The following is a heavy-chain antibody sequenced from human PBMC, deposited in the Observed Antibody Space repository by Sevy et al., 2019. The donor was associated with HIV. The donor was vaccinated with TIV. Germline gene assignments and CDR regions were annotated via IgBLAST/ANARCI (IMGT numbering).Heavy chain of an antibody. V-gene: IGHV3-21*01. Sequence: GGSLRLSCAASGFTFSNYFMNWVRQAPGKGLEWVSSISIVSSYIFYAESLKGRFTISRDNAKNSLYLHMNSLRAEDTAVYYCARRDYYGSLYYFDYWGPGTLVTVSS. CDR3: ARRDYYGSLYYFDY. CDR1: GFTFSNYF. D-gene: IGHD3-10*01. CDR2: ISIVSSYI. J-gene: IGHJ4*02.